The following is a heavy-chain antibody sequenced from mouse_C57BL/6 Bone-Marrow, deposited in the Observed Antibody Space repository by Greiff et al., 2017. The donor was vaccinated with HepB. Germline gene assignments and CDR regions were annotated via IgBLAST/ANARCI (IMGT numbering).Heavy chain of an antibody. CDR3: AIVYNPPYYAMDY. Sequence: QVQLQQSGAELVKPGASVKISCKASGYAFSSYWMNWVKQRPGKGLEWIGQIYPGDGDTNYNGKFKGKATLTADKSSSTAYMQLSSLTSEDSAVYFCAIVYNPPYYAMDYWGQGTSVTVSS. D-gene: IGHD1-3*01. CDR2: IYPGDGDT. CDR1: GYAFSSYW. J-gene: IGHJ4*01. V-gene: IGHV1-80*01.